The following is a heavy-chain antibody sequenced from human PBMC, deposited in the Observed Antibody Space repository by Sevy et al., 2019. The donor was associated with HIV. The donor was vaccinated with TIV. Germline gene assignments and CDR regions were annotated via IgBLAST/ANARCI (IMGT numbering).Heavy chain of an antibody. V-gene: IGHV4-39*01. CDR3: ARLYSSSWSDY. Sequence: SETLSFTCTVSGGSISSSSYYWGWIRQPPGKGLEWIGSIYYSGSTYYNPSLKSRVTISVDTSKNQFSLKLSSVTAVDTAVYYCARLYSSSWSDYWGQGTLVTVSS. D-gene: IGHD6-13*01. J-gene: IGHJ4*02. CDR2: IYYSGST. CDR1: GGSISSSSYY.